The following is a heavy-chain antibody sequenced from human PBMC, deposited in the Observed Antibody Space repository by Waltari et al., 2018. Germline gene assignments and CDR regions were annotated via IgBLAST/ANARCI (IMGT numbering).Heavy chain of an antibody. CDR1: GYTFTNYW. D-gene: IGHD2-2*01. V-gene: IGHV5-10-1*03. CDR2: IDPSDSYT. J-gene: IGHJ6*03. Sequence: DEQLVQSGAEGKKPGESLTISCKGSGYTFTNYWSNWVRQMTGNGLEWMGRIDPSDSYTNYSPSFQSHVTISTDWSTSTAYLQWSSLTASDTAIYYCARTSVQDQYFMDVWGKGTTVTVSS. CDR3: ARTSVQDQYFMDV.